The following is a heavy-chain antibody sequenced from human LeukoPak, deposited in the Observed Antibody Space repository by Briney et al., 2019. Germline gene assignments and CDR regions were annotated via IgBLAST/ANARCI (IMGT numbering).Heavy chain of an antibody. CDR2: ISSSSSTI. CDR3: ARGLTIYSNWFDP. D-gene: IGHD3-3*01. CDR1: GFTFSSYS. V-gene: IGHV3-48*01. Sequence: GGSLRLSCAASGFTFSSYSMNWVRQAPGKGLEWVSYISSSSSTIYYADSVKGRFTISRDNAKNSLYLQMNSLRAEDTAVYYCARGLTIYSNWFDPWGQGTLVTVSS. J-gene: IGHJ5*02.